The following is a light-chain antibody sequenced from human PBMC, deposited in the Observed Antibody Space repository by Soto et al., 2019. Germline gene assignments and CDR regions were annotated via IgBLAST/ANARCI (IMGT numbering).Light chain of an antibody. CDR3: QQYSNSALT. Sequence: EIVLTQSPGTLSLSPGERATLSCRASQSFSSSYLAWYQQKPGQAPRLLIFGASSRATGIPDRFSGSGSESDFTLAITRLEPEDFAVYFCQQYSNSALTFGQGT. V-gene: IGKV3-20*01. CDR2: GAS. CDR1: QSFSSSY. J-gene: IGKJ1*01.